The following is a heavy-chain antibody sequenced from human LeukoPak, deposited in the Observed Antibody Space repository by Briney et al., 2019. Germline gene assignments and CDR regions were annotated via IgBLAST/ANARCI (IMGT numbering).Heavy chain of an antibody. Sequence: PSETLSLTCAVYGVSLSGYYWSWIRQPPGKGLEWIGEINHSGSTNYNPSLKSRVTISVDTSKNQFSLKLSSVTAADTAVYYCARVRITMVRGPQGSNWFDPWGQGTLVTVSS. CDR3: ARVRITMVRGPQGSNWFDP. CDR1: GVSLSGYY. D-gene: IGHD3-10*01. J-gene: IGHJ5*02. CDR2: INHSGST. V-gene: IGHV4-34*01.